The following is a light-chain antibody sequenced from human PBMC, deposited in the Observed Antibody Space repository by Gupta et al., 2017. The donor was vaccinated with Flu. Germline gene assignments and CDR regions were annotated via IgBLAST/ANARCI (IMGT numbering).Light chain of an antibody. V-gene: IGLV2-14*01. J-gene: IGLJ2*01. Sequence: TQPSSVSGSPGPSITISCTGPSNDVGGSNCVSWYQQHPGKAPKLILYEVSKRPSGVSNRFSGSKSGNTASLTISGLQAEDEADYYCSSYTSSSTLVFGGGTKLTGL. CDR1: SNDVGGSNC. CDR2: EVS. CDR3: SSYTSSSTLV.